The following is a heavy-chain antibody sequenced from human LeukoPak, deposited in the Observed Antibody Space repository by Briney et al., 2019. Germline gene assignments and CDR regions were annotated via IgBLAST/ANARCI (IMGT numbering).Heavy chain of an antibody. CDR1: GGSISNYY. CDR2: IYYSGIT. Sequence: TSETLSLTCTVSGGSISNYYWSRIRQPPGKGLEWIGYIYYSGITNYNPSLKSRVTISLDTSKNQFSLKLSSVTAADTAVYYCARINGDYVDYWGQGTLVTVSS. V-gene: IGHV4-59*01. CDR3: ARINGDYVDY. J-gene: IGHJ4*02. D-gene: IGHD4-17*01.